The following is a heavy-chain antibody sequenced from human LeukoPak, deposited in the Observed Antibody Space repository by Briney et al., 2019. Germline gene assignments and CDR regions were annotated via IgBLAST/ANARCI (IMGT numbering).Heavy chain of an antibody. J-gene: IGHJ4*02. Sequence: SETLSLTCTVSGVSINSYYWNWIRQPPGKGLEWVGYISYSGYTNYNPSLKSRVTISVDTSKNQFSLTLTSVTAADTAVYYCARDLYGGNSGFVYWGQGTLVTVSS. CDR1: GVSINSYY. CDR3: ARDLYGGNSGFVY. V-gene: IGHV4-59*01. D-gene: IGHD4-23*01. CDR2: ISYSGYT.